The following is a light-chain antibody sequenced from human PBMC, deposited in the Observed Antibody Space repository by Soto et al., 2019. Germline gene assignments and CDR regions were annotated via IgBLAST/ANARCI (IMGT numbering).Light chain of an antibody. CDR3: TSYTSYSTYV. CDR2: DVS. Sequence: QSVLTQPASVSGSPGQSITISCTGTSTDVGRYNYVSWYQQHPGKAPKLMVYDVSNRPSWVSNRFSGSKSGITASLTISGLQAEDEADYYCTSYTSYSTYVFVTGTRSPS. V-gene: IGLV2-14*01. J-gene: IGLJ1*01. CDR1: STDVGRYNY.